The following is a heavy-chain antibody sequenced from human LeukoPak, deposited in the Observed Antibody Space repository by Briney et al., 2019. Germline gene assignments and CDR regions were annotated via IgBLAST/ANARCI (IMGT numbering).Heavy chain of an antibody. V-gene: IGHV6-1*01. J-gene: IGHJ6*03. CDR1: AYSVPSNSAT. D-gene: IGHD2-15*01. CDR3: ARRTNSSMGSYSAYYMDV. Sequence: SQALSLTCAISAYSVPSNSATWYWISQSPSRGLEWLGTTYDRAKWFNDYAVYVNSPITINPDTSMTQFYLKMNSVTPEDTAVYYCARRTNSSMGSYSAYYMDVWGSGTTVTVSS. CDR2: TYDRAKWFN.